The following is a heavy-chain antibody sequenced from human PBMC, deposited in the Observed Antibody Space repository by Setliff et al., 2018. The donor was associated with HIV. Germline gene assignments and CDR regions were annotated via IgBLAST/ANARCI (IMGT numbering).Heavy chain of an antibody. CDR2: IYHSGTT. D-gene: IGHD2-21*01. CDR1: GYSISSGYY. J-gene: IGHJ3*02. V-gene: IGHV4-38-2*01. Sequence: SETLSLTCAVSGYSISSGYYWGWIRQTPGKGLEWIGSIYHSGTTYYNPSLRSRVTISVDTSKNQFSLKLSSVTAADTAVYYCARLTYCGPNCQSVGIGRAAFDIWGQGTRVTVSS. CDR3: ARLTYCGPNCQSVGIGRAAFDI.